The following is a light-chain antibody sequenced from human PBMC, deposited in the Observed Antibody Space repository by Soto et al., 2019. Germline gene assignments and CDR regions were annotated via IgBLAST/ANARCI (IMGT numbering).Light chain of an antibody. CDR3: QQYGSTPWT. J-gene: IGKJ1*01. V-gene: IGKV3D-20*01. Sequence: VVLTQFPGTLSLSPGETATLSCGASQRVSNNFLGWYQQKPGLPPRLLIYDATSRANGIPERFSGRGSGTHFTLTFSRLEPGDFAVYYCQQYGSTPWTFGRGTKAEMK. CDR1: QRVSNNF. CDR2: DAT.